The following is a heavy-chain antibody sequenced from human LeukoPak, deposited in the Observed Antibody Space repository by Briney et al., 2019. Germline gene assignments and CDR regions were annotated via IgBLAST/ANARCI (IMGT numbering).Heavy chain of an antibody. CDR3: ARCTNGTRGLFDY. D-gene: IGHD2-8*01. V-gene: IGHV1-2*06. CDR1: GYTFTGYY. CDR2: INPNSGGT. Sequence: ASVKVSCKASGYTFTGYYMHWVRQAPGQGLEWMGRINPNSGGTNYAQKFQGMVTMTRDTSISTAYMELSRLRSDDTAVYYCARCTNGTRGLFDYWGQGTLVTVSS. J-gene: IGHJ4*02.